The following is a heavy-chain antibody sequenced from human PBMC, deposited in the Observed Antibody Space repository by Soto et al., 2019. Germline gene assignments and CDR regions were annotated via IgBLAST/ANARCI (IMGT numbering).Heavy chain of an antibody. D-gene: IGHD4-17*01. CDR3: AKGVRDYVVLYYYYYMDV. V-gene: IGHV3-23*01. J-gene: IGHJ6*03. Sequence: GGSLRLSCAASGFTFSSYAMSWVRQAPGKGLEWVSAISGSGGSTYYAGSVKGRFTISRDNSKNTLYLQMNSLRAEDTAVYYCAKGVRDYVVLYYYYYMDVWGKGTTVTVSS. CDR2: ISGSGGST. CDR1: GFTFSSYA.